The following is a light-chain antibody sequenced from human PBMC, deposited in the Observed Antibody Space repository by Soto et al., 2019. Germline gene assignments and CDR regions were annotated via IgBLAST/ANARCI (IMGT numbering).Light chain of an antibody. V-gene: IGKV3-11*01. J-gene: IGKJ4*01. CDR3: QQRSNWPA. Sequence: EIALTQSPATLSLSPGESATLSCRASQSVNSNLAWYQQKPGQAPRLLIYDASRRATGIPARFSGTGSGTDFTLTIRSRGPEDFAVYYCQQRSNWPAFGGGTKVEIK. CDR2: DAS. CDR1: QSVNSN.